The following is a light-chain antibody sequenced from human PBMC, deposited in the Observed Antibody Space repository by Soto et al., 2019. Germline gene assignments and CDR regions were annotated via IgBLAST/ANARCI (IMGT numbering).Light chain of an antibody. Sequence: DLPMTQSPSSVSASVGDRVTITCRASQDVTTWLAWYQQKPGQVPKLLIYAASSLQSGVPSRFTGSGSGTDFTLTINGLQPEDFATYYCQQASSFPLTFGAGTKVQTK. J-gene: IGKJ4*01. CDR3: QQASSFPLT. CDR2: AAS. V-gene: IGKV1-12*01. CDR1: QDVTTW.